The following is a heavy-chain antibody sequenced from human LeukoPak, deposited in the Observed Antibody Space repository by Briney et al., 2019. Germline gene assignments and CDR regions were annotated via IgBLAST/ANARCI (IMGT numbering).Heavy chain of an antibody. CDR1: GYTFTSYY. D-gene: IGHD3-3*01. V-gene: IGHV1-2*02. CDR2: INPSGGT. CDR3: ARDTSNTISGVVIYWFDP. J-gene: IGHJ5*02. Sequence: AASVKVSCKASGYTFTSYYMHWVRQAPGQGLEWMGIINPSGGTNYAQKFQGRVTMTRDTSISTAYMELSRLRSDDTAVYYCARDTSNTISGVVIYWFDPWGQGTLVTVSS.